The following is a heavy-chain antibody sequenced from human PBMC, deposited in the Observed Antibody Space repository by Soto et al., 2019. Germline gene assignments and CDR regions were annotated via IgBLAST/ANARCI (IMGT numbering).Heavy chain of an antibody. CDR1: GFTFSSYS. D-gene: IGHD4-17*01. Sequence: EVQLVESGGGLVKPGGSLRLSCAASGFTFSSYSMNWVRQAPGKGLEWVSSISSSSSYIYYADSVKGRFTISRDNAKNSLYLQMNSLRAEDTAVYYCARDSQPAPYGDYPPFAVIDYWGQGTLVTVSS. J-gene: IGHJ4*02. V-gene: IGHV3-21*01. CDR2: ISSSSSYI. CDR3: ARDSQPAPYGDYPPFAVIDY.